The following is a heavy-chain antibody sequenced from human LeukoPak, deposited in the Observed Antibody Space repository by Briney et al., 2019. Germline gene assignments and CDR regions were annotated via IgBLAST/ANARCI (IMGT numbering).Heavy chain of an antibody. CDR1: GYTFNNYD. D-gene: IGHD2/OR15-2a*01. V-gene: IGHV1-8*03. J-gene: IGHJ5*02. CDR3: ARGKTSQNIVTRKTYNWFDP. CDR2: MNPKSGNT. Sequence: ASVKVSCKGSGYTFNNYDINWVRQATGQGLEWMGWMNPKSGNTGYAQKFQGRVTITRDTSMSTAYMELGSLRSEDTAVYYCARGKTSQNIVTRKTYNWFDPWGQGTLVTVSS.